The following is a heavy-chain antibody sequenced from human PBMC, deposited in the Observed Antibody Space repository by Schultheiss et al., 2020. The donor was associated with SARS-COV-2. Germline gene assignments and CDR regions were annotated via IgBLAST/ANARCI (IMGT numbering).Heavy chain of an antibody. CDR3: ARERRYCSGGSCYGMDV. D-gene: IGHD2-15*01. CDR1: GGSISSGGYY. Sequence: SETLSLTCAVSGGSISSGGYYRSWIRQHPGKGLEWIGYIYYSGSTYYNPSLKSRVTISVDTSKNQFSLKLSSVTAADTAVYYCARERRYCSGGSCYGMDVWGKGTTVTVSS. CDR2: IYYSGST. V-gene: IGHV4-31*11. J-gene: IGHJ6*04.